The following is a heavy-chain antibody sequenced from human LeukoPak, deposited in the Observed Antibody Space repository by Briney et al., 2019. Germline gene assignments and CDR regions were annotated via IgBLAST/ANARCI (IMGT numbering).Heavy chain of an antibody. Sequence: ASVKVSCKASGYTFTSHSISWVRQAPGQGLEWMGWISAYNGDTKYAEKTQGRVTMTTDASTTTAYMELRSLRSDDTAVYYCASIAVAGRDAFDIWGQGTMVTVSS. D-gene: IGHD6-19*01. CDR3: ASIAVAGRDAFDI. CDR2: ISAYNGDT. CDR1: GYTFTSHS. J-gene: IGHJ3*02. V-gene: IGHV1-18*01.